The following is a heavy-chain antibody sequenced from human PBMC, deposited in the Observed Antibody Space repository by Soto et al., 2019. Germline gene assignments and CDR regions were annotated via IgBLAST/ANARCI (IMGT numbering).Heavy chain of an antibody. CDR1: GGSISSGGYY. CDR3: ARGGYDFWSGYYPFYYYYYGMDV. D-gene: IGHD3-3*01. J-gene: IGHJ6*02. V-gene: IGHV4-31*03. Sequence: PSETLSLTCTVSGGSISSGGYYWSWIRQHPGKGLEWIGYIYYSGSTYYNPSLKSRVTISVDTSKNQFSLKLSSVTAADTAVYYCARGGYDFWSGYYPFYYYYYGMDVWGQGTTVTVSS. CDR2: IYYSGST.